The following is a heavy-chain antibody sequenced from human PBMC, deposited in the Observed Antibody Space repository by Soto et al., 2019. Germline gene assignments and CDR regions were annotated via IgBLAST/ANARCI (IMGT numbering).Heavy chain of an antibody. D-gene: IGHD3-10*01. CDR2: TRNKANSYTT. Sequence: GGSPRLSCAASGFTFSDHYMDWVRQAPGKGLEWVGRTRNKANSYTTEYAASVKGRFTISRDDSKNSLYLQMNSLKTEDTAVYYCATYYYGSGSYYNAFDIWGQGTMVTVSS. V-gene: IGHV3-72*01. CDR1: GFTFSDHY. CDR3: ATYYYGSGSYYNAFDI. J-gene: IGHJ3*02.